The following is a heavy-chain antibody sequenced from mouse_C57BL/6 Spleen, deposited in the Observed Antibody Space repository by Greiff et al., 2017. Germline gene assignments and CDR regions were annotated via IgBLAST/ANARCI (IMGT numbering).Heavy chain of an antibody. J-gene: IGHJ3*01. V-gene: IGHV1-74*01. CDR3: AIPPLIYYDYDGGFAY. CDR2: IHPSDSDT. D-gene: IGHD2-4*01. CDR1: GYTFTSYW. Sequence: VQLQQPGAELVKPGASVKVSCKASGYTFTSYWMHWVKQRPGQGLEWIGRIHPSDSDTNYNQKFKGKATLTVDKSSSTAYMQLSSLTSEDSAVYYCAIPPLIYYDYDGGFAYWGQGTLVTVSA.